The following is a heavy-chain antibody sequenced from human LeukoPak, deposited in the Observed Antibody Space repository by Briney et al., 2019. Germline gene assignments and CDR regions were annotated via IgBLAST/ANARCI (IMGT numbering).Heavy chain of an antibody. J-gene: IGHJ5*02. V-gene: IGHV1-69*04. CDR3: ARDPTRYYDSSGYRRFDP. CDR2: IIAILGIA. Sequence: GASVKVSCKASGGTFSSYATSWVRQAPGQGLEWMGRIIAILGIANYAQKFQGRVTITADKSTSTAYMELSSLRSEDTAVYYCARDPTRYYDSSGYRRFDPWGQGTLVTVSS. CDR1: GGTFSSYA. D-gene: IGHD3-22*01.